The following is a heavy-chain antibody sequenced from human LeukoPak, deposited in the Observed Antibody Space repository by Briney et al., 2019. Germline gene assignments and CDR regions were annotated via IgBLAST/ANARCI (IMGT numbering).Heavy chain of an antibody. V-gene: IGHV3-30*18. CDR1: GFTFSSYG. CDR2: ISYDGSNK. Sequence: GRSLRLSCAASGFTFSSYGMHWVRQAPGKGLEWVAVISYDGSNKYYADSVKGQFTISRDNSKNTLYLQMNSLRAEDTAVYYCAKDGAAATTADYWGQGTLVTVSS. CDR3: AKDGAAATTADY. D-gene: IGHD6-13*01. J-gene: IGHJ4*02.